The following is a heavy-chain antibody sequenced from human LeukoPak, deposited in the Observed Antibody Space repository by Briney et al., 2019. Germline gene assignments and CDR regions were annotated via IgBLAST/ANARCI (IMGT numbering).Heavy chain of an antibody. CDR1: GFTFSSYA. D-gene: IGHD4-17*01. Sequence: GGSLRLSCAASGFTFSSYAMHWVRQAPGKGLEYVSAISSNGGSTYYANSVKGRFTISRDNSKNTLYLQMGSLRAEDTAVYYCARDLTTTVTTFAFNIWGQGTMVTVSS. CDR2: ISSNGGST. J-gene: IGHJ3*02. V-gene: IGHV3-64*01. CDR3: ARDLTTTVTTFAFNI.